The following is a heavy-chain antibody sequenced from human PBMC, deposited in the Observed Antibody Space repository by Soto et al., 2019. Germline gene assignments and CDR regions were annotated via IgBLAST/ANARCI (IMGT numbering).Heavy chain of an antibody. CDR2: ISWDGGST. CDR1: GFTFDDYT. J-gene: IGHJ6*02. D-gene: IGHD3-16*01. CDR3: AKGAGYYYGMDV. Sequence: GGSLRLSCAASGFTFDDYTMHWVRQAPGKGLEWVSLISWDGGSTYYADSVKGRFTISRDNSKNSLYLQMNSLRTEDTALYYCAKGAGYYYGMDVWGQGTTVTVSS. V-gene: IGHV3-43*01.